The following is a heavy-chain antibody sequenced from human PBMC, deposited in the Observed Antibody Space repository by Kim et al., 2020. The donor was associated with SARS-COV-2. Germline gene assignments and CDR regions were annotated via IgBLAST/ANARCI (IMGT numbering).Heavy chain of an antibody. V-gene: IGHV4-39*01. CDR3: ARQRYCSSTSCPTSPTMDV. CDR2: IYYSGST. J-gene: IGHJ6*02. Sequence: SETLSLTCTVSGGSISSSSYYWGWIRQPPGKGLEWIGSIYYSGSTYYNPSLKSRVTISVDTSKNQFSLKLSSVTAADTAVYYCARQRYCSSTSCPTSPTMDVWGQGTTVTVSS. D-gene: IGHD2-2*01. CDR1: GGSISSSSYY.